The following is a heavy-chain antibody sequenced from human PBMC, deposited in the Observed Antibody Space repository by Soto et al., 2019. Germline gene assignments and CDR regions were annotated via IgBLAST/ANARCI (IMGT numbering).Heavy chain of an antibody. CDR3: ARVGQWLATDY. D-gene: IGHD6-19*01. V-gene: IGHV1-2*02. J-gene: IGHJ4*02. Sequence: ASVKVSCKASRYTFTDYCVYWVRQAPGQGLEWMGWINPNSGGTNYAQNFQGRVTMTRDTSISTVYMELSRLRSDDTAVYFCARVGQWLATDYWGQGTLVTVSS. CDR2: INPNSGGT. CDR1: RYTFTDYC.